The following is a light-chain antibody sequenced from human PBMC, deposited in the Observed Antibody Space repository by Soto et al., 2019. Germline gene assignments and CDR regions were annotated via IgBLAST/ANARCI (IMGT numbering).Light chain of an antibody. Sequence: IRMTQIPSSASARTRDRVTMTWRASQGISNYLAWYQQKPGKVPKXLIYAASTLQSGVPSRFSGSGSGTDFTLTISSLQPEDVATYYCQQANTFALTLGGGTKVDIK. CDR3: QQANTFALT. CDR2: AAS. J-gene: IGKJ4*01. V-gene: IGKV1-27*01. CDR1: QGISNY.